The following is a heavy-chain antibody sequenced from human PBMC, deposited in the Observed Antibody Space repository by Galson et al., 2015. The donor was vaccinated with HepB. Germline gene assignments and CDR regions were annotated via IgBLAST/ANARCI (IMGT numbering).Heavy chain of an antibody. Sequence: SLRLSCAASGFTFSSHAMNWVRQAPGKGLEWVSGINNDGGGAKHADSVKGRFSISRDNSRNTLYLQMNTLRVEDTAVYYCATRDWGLVLGGWGQGSLATVSP. J-gene: IGHJ4*02. D-gene: IGHD2-21*01. CDR1: GFTFSSHA. CDR2: INNDGGGA. V-gene: IGHV3-23*01. CDR3: ATRDWGLVLGG.